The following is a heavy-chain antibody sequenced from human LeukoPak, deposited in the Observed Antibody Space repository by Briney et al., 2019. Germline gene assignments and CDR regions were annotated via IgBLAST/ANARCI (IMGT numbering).Heavy chain of an antibody. D-gene: IGHD3-22*01. V-gene: IGHV3-30*02. J-gene: IGHJ4*02. CDR2: IRYDGSNK. CDR1: GFTFSSYG. CDR3: AKAPPYYDSSGYYLHFDY. Sequence: GGSLRLSCAASGFTFSSYGMHWVRQAPGKGPEWVAFIRYDGSNKYYADSVKGRFTISRDNSKNTLYLQMNSLRAEDTAVYYCAKAPPYYDSSGYYLHFDYWGQGTLVTVSS.